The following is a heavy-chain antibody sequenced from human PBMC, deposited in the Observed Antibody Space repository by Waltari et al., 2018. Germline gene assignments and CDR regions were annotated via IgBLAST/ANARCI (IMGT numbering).Heavy chain of an antibody. Sequence: QVELVQSGAEVKKPGASVKVSCEASGYTFTAHHYHWVRQAPGQGLEWMGWINPNTGGTTYEQDFQGRVSMTRDMSISTVYMELSRVRSDDTAVYYCARGGQWRNSGYAFDIWGQGFDIWGQGTMVTVSS. V-gene: IGHV1-2*02. D-gene: IGHD2-8*01. CDR1: GYTFTAHH. CDR3: ARGGQWRNSGYAFDIWGQGFDI. J-gene: IGHJ3*02. CDR2: INPNTGGT.